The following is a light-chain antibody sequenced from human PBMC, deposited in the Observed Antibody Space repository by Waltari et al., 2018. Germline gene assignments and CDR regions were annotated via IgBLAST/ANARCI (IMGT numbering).Light chain of an antibody. Sequence: QSVLTQPPSASGTPGQRVTISCSGSSSTIGSYSVYWYQQLPGTAPKLLIYRKNQRPSGVPDRFSGSKSGTSASLAISGLQSDDDADYYCASWDDSLSGWVFGGGTKLTVL. V-gene: IGLV1-47*01. CDR2: RKN. CDR3: ASWDDSLSGWV. J-gene: IGLJ3*02. CDR1: SSTIGSYS.